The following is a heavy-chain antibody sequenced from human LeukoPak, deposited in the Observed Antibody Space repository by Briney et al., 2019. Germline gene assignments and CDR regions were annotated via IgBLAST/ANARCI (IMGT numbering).Heavy chain of an antibody. CDR3: ARGVGCRLYYFDY. J-gene: IGHJ4*02. CDR1: GFTVSSNY. CDR2: IYSGGST. V-gene: IGHV3-66*01. D-gene: IGHD6-19*01. Sequence: GGSLRLSCAASGFTVSSNYMIWVRQAPGKGLEWVSVIYSGGSTYYADSVKGRFTISRDNSKNTLYLQMNSLRAEDTAVYYCARGVGCRLYYFDYWRQRNLVTVSS.